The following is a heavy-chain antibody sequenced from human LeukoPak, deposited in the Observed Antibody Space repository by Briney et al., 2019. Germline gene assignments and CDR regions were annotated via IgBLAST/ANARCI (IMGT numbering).Heavy chain of an antibody. CDR2: IYYSGST. CDR3: ARDFYYYGMDV. CDR1: GGSINSSSYY. Sequence: SETLSLTCTVSGGSINSSSYYWDWIRQPPGKGLEWIGNIYYSGSTYYNPSLKSRVTISVDTSKNQFSLNLSSVTAADTAVYYWARDFYYYGMDVWGQGTTVTVSS. V-gene: IGHV4-39*02. J-gene: IGHJ6*02.